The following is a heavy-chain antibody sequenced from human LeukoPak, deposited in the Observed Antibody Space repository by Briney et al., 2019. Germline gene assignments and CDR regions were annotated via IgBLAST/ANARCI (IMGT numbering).Heavy chain of an antibody. CDR3: ARDLYYYDSSGYY. V-gene: IGHV3-23*01. D-gene: IGHD3-22*01. CDR2: ISGSGGTT. CDR1: GFTFSTYA. Sequence: PGGSLRLSCAASGFTFSTYAMSWVRQAPGKGLDWVSAISGSGGTTYYADSVQGRFTISRDNAKNSLYLQMNSLRAEDTAVYYCARDLYYYDSSGYYWGQGTLVTVSS. J-gene: IGHJ4*02.